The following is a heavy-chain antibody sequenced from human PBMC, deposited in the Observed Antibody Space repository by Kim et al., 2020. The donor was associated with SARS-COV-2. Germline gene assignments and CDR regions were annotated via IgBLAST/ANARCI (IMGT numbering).Heavy chain of an antibody. D-gene: IGHD6-13*01. CDR2: INHSGST. CDR1: GGSFSGYY. Sequence: SETLSLTCAVYGGSFSGYYWSWIRQPPGKGLEWIGEINHSGSTNYNPSLKSRVTISVDTSKNQFSLKLSSVTAADTAVYYCARAWGGRWYDAFDIWGQGT. J-gene: IGHJ3*02. CDR3: ARAWGGRWYDAFDI. V-gene: IGHV4-34*01.